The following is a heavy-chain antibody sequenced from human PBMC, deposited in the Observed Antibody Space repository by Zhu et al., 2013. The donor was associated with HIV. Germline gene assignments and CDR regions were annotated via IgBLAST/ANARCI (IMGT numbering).Heavy chain of an antibody. CDR3: AREKHDTSDYYYFDY. V-gene: IGHV1-2*02. Sequence: QVQLVQSGAEVKKPGASVKVSCKASGYTFTGYHMHWVRQAPGQGLEWMGWINPDSGGTNYEQKLQGRVTVTRDTSISTAYMELNRLTSDDTAVYFXAREKHDTSDYYYFDYWGQGTLVTVSS. D-gene: IGHD3-22*01. J-gene: IGHJ4*02. CDR1: GYTFTGYH. CDR2: INPDSGGT.